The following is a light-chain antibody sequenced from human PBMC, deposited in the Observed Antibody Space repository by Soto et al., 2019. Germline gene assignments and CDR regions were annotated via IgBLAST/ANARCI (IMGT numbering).Light chain of an antibody. V-gene: IGKV1-39*01. CDR1: QSISTS. CDR2: TAS. J-gene: IGKJ1*01. Sequence: DIQMTQSPPSLSASVGDRVTITCRASQSISTSLNWFQQKPGKAPKLLMYTASSLYSGVPSRFSGSGSGTDFTLTISSLQPDDFATYYCQQAYSTPHTFGQGTKVEI. CDR3: QQAYSTPHT.